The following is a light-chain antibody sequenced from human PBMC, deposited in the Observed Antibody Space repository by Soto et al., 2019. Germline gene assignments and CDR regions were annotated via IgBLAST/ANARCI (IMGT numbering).Light chain of an antibody. V-gene: IGKV3-20*01. CDR3: QLYGTSPPRYI. Sequence: EIVLTQSPGTLSLSPGERATLSCRASQSITSTHLAWYQHKPGQAPWLLIYGSSTRAPGVPDRFSGSGSGTDCTRTITGLEPEDFSVYYCQLYGTSPPRYIFGQGTKLEIK. CDR2: GSS. J-gene: IGKJ2*01. CDR1: QSITSTH.